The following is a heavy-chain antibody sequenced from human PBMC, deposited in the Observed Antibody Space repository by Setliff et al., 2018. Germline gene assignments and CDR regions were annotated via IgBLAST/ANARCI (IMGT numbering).Heavy chain of an antibody. V-gene: IGHV4-38-2*01. Sequence: SETLSLTCAVSVYSISRDCHWGWIRQPPGKGLEWIGSIYYSGNTYYNASLKGRVTISGDTSKNQFSLKLTAVTAADTAIYYCARHRAVAGAYYFDFWGQGTMVTVSS. J-gene: IGHJ4*03. CDR2: IYYSGNT. CDR1: VYSISRDCH. D-gene: IGHD6-19*01. CDR3: ARHRAVAGAYYFDF.